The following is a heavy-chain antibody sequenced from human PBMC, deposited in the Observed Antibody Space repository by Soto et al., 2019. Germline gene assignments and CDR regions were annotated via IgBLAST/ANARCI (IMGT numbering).Heavy chain of an antibody. V-gene: IGHV3-74*01. CDR1: GFTFSTFL. CDR2: VNSDGSSV. D-gene: IGHD6-13*01. CDR3: ARRPKGPGYSYSWGDAFDI. Sequence: GGSLRLSCETSGFTFSTFLMHWVRQAPGKGLVWVSRVNSDGSSVSYADSVKGRFTIARDNAKNSLYLQVNSLRAEDTAVYYWARRPKGPGYSYSWGDAFDIWGKGKMVTVSS. J-gene: IGHJ3*02.